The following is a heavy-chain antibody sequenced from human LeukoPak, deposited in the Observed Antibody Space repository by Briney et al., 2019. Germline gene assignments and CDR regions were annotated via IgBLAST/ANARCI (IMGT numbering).Heavy chain of an antibody. CDR2: IYYSGST. Sequence: SQTLSLTCTVSGGSISSGGYYWSWIRQHPGKGLEWIGYIYYSGSTYYNPSLESRVTISVDTSKNQFSLKLSSVTAADTAVYYCASVLGVTGHYGMDVWGQGTTVTVSS. V-gene: IGHV4-31*03. CDR1: GGSISSGGYY. J-gene: IGHJ6*02. CDR3: ASVLGVTGHYGMDV. D-gene: IGHD3-10*02.